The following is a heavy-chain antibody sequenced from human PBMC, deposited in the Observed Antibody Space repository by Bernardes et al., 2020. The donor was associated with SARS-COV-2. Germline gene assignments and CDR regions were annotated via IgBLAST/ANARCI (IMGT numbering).Heavy chain of an antibody. CDR3: AKSSSMNYDYVWGSYRPYYFDY. Sequence: GGSLKVSCAASGFTFSSYAVSWVRQAPGKGLEWVSAISGSGGSTYYADSVKVRFTISRDNSKNTLYLQMNSLRAEDTDVYYCAKSSSMNYDYVWGSYRPYYFDYWGQGTLVTVSS. D-gene: IGHD3-16*02. J-gene: IGHJ4*02. CDR2: ISGSGGST. CDR1: GFTFSSYA. V-gene: IGHV3-23*01.